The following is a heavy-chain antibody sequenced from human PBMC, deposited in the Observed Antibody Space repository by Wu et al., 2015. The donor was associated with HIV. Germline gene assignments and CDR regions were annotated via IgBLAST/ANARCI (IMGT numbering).Heavy chain of an antibody. CDR1: GYTFTSYD. D-gene: IGHD3-3*01. Sequence: QVQLVQSGAEVKKPGASVKVSCRASGYTFTSYDINWVRQATGQGLEWMGWMNPNSGGSMSAEEFQGRVTMTTDTSINTAFMELTRLTSDDTAVYFCAREFYDSFEKPESQQIGYDPWGQGTLVTVSS. J-gene: IGHJ5*02. CDR2: MNPNSGGS. CDR3: AREFYDSFEKPESQQIGYDP. V-gene: IGHV1-2*02.